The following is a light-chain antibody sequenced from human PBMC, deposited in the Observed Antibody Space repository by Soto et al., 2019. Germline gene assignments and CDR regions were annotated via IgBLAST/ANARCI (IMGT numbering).Light chain of an antibody. CDR3: QQYNSAMYT. CDR1: QSISSW. V-gene: IGKV1-5*03. CDR2: KAS. Sequence: DIQMTQSPSTLSASVGDRVTITCRASQSISSWLAWYQQKPGKAPKLLIYKASSLESGVPSRFSGRGSGTEFTLTISSLQPDDFATYYCQQYNSAMYTFGQGTKLEIK. J-gene: IGKJ2*01.